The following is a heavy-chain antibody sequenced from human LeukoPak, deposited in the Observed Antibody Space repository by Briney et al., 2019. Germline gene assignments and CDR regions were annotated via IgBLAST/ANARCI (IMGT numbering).Heavy chain of an antibody. V-gene: IGHV3-30-3*01. J-gene: IGHJ6*02. CDR3: ARDQRIQLWLRYYYYYGMDV. CDR1: GFTFSGYA. CDR2: ISYDGSNK. Sequence: GGSLRLSCAASGFTFSGYAMHWVRQAPGKGLEWVAVISYDGSNKYYADSVKGRFTISRDNSKNTLYLQMNSLRAEDTAVYYCARDQRIQLWLRYYYYYGMDVWGQGTTVTVSS. D-gene: IGHD5-18*01.